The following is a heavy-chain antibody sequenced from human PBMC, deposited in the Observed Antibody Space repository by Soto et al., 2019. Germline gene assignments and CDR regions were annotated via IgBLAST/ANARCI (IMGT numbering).Heavy chain of an antibody. J-gene: IGHJ6*02. D-gene: IGHD1-7*01. CDR2: IDWDDDK. CDR3: ARIRGTTCYYGMDV. V-gene: IGHV2-70*11. Sequence: TLSLTCAVSGGSISSGGYSWSWIRQPPGKALEWLARIDWDDDKYYSTSLKTRLTISKDTSKNQVVLTMTNMDPVDTATYYCARIRGTTCYYGMDVWGQGTTVTVSS. CDR1: GGSISSGGYS.